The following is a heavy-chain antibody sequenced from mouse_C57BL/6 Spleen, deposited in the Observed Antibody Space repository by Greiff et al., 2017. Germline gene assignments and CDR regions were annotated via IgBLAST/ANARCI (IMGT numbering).Heavy chain of an antibody. CDR1: GYTFTGYW. J-gene: IGHJ1*03. CDR3: ARSATTVVAHYWYFDV. Sequence: LQESGAELMKPGASVKLSCKATGYTFTGYWIEWVKQRPGHGLEWIGEILPGSGSTNYNEKFKGKATFTADTSSNTAYMQLSSLTTEDSAIYYCARSATTVVAHYWYFDVWGTGTTVTVSS. CDR2: ILPGSGST. V-gene: IGHV1-9*01. D-gene: IGHD1-1*01.